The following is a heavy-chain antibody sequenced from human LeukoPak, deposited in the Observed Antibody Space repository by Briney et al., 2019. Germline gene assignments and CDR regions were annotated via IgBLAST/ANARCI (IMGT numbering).Heavy chain of an antibody. CDR3: ARDGGGNYYDSSGYYFY. Sequence: PGGSLRLSCAASGFTVSSNYMSWVRQAPGKGLEWVSVIYSGGSTYYADSVKGRFTISRDNSKNTLYLQMNSLRAEDTAVYYCARDGGGNYYDSSGYYFYWGRGTLVTVSS. D-gene: IGHD3-22*01. CDR1: GFTVSSNY. J-gene: IGHJ4*02. V-gene: IGHV3-66*02. CDR2: IYSGGST.